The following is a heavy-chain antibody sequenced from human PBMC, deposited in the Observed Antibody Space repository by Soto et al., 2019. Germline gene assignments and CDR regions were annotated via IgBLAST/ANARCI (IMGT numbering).Heavy chain of an antibody. CDR1: GGSISSGGYY. Sequence: SETLSLTCTVSGGSISSGGYYWSWIRQHPGKGLEWIGYFYYIGSTNYNPSLKSRVTISVDTSKNQFSLRLSSVTAADTAVYYCATYSRIWSWYWGQGTLVTVSS. CDR2: FYYIGST. D-gene: IGHD6-13*01. V-gene: IGHV4-61*08. J-gene: IGHJ4*02. CDR3: ATYSRIWSWY.